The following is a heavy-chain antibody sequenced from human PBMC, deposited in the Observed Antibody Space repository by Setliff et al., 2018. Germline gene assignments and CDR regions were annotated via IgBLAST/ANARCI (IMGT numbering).Heavy chain of an antibody. V-gene: IGHV3-48*03. CDR3: ARDGGINMVKTYYYGLDV. CDR1: GFTFSSHG. CDR2: MSNWGSSI. Sequence: PGGSLRLSCVVSGFTFSSHGMNWVRQAPGKGLEWVAYMSNWGSSIYYADSVKGRFTISRDNAKNSLFLQMNSLRTEDMGIYYCARDGGINMVKTYYYGLDVWGHGTTVTVSS. D-gene: IGHD3-10*01. J-gene: IGHJ6*02.